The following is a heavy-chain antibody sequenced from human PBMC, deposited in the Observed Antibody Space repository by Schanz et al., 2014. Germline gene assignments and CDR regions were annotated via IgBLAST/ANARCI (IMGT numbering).Heavy chain of an antibody. V-gene: IGHV1-24*01. J-gene: IGHJ4*02. CDR3: ATGPHIVVAFDY. CDR2: FDPKKGEA. D-gene: IGHD2-21*01. CDR1: GSIFSKLL. Sequence: QVQLVQSGAEVKKPGASVKVSCKVSGSIFSKLLMHWVRQGPAKGLEWMGGFDPKKGEAIYAQKFQGRVTMTEDTSTGTAYMELRSLTSEDTAVDYCATGPHIVVAFDYWGQGTLVTVSS.